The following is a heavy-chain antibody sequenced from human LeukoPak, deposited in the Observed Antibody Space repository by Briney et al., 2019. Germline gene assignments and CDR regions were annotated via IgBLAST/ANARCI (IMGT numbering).Heavy chain of an antibody. CDR1: GYSFTSYW. V-gene: IGHV5-51*01. Sequence: GESLKISCKGSGYSFTSYWIGWVRQMPGKGPEWMGIVYPGDSETRYSPSFQGQVTISADKSISTAYLQWSNLKASDTATYYCATTSRYFDHWGQGTQVTVSS. J-gene: IGHJ4*02. CDR3: ATTSRYFDH. CDR2: VYPGDSET. D-gene: IGHD6-6*01.